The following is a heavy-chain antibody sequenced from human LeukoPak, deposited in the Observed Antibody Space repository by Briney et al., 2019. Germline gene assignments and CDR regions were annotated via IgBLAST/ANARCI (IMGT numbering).Heavy chain of an antibody. CDR1: GFTFSSYA. Sequence: GGSLRLSCAASGFTFSSYAMHWVRQAPGNGLEYVSAISSNGGSTYYANSVKGRFTISRDNSKNTLYLQMGSLRAEDMAVYYCARGRTYYYDSSGLNWFDPWGQGTLVTVSS. V-gene: IGHV3-64*01. J-gene: IGHJ5*02. CDR2: ISSNGGST. D-gene: IGHD3-22*01. CDR3: ARGRTYYYDSSGLNWFDP.